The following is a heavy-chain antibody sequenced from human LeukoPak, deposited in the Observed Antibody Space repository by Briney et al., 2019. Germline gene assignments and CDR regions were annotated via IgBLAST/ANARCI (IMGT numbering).Heavy chain of an antibody. CDR1: GFTVSSNY. D-gene: IGHD4-17*01. CDR2: IYSGGST. Sequence: GGSLRLSCAASGFTVSSNYMSWVRQAPWKGLEWVSVIYSGGSTYYADSVKGRFTISRDNSKNTLYLQMNSLRAEDTAVYYCARDGDYGYYFDYWGQGTLVTVSS. J-gene: IGHJ4*02. V-gene: IGHV3-53*01. CDR3: ARDGDYGYYFDY.